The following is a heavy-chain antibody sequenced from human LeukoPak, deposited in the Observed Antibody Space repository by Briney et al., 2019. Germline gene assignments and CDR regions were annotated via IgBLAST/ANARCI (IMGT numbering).Heavy chain of an antibody. J-gene: IGHJ4*02. CDR3: ARAGGDSYYFDY. D-gene: IGHD2-21*02. CDR1: GFTFSSYS. Sequence: GGSLRLSCAASGFTFSSYSMNWVRQAPGKGLEWVSYISSSGSTIYYADSVKGRFTISRNNAKNSLYLQMNSLRAEDTAVYYCARAGGDSYYFDYWGQGTLVTVSS. V-gene: IGHV3-48*04. CDR2: ISSSGSTI.